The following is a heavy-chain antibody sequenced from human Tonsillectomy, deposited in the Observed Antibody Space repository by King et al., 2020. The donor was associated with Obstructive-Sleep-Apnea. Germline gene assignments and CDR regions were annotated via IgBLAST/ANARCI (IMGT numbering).Heavy chain of an antibody. CDR1: GFTFSNYA. CDR3: AKDLGSHGWFGELFVAY. J-gene: IGHJ4*02. Sequence: VQLVESGGGLIHPGGSLRLSCAASGFTFSNYAMSWVRQAPGKGLEWVSGISGSGGRTYYADSVKGRFTISRDNSKNTLYLQMNSLRAEDTAVYYCAKDLGSHGWFGELFVAYWGQGTLVTVSS. V-gene: IGHV3-23*04. CDR2: ISGSGGRT. D-gene: IGHD3-10*01.